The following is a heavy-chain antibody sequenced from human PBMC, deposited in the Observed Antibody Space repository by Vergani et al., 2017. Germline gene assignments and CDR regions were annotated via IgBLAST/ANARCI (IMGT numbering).Heavy chain of an antibody. D-gene: IGHD3-10*01. J-gene: IGHJ4*02. Sequence: QVQLVQSGAEVKKPGASVKVSCKASGYTFTSYDINWVRQATGQGLEWMGWMNPNSGNTGYAQKFQGRVTMTRNTSISTAYMELSSLRSEDTAVYYCAKDREWFGELTDEGFDYWGQGTLVTVSS. CDR2: MNPNSGNT. CDR1: GYTFTSYD. CDR3: AKDREWFGELTDEGFDY. V-gene: IGHV1-8*01.